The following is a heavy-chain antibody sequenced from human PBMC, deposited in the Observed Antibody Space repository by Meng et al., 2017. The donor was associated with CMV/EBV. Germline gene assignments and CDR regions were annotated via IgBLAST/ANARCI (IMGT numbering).Heavy chain of an antibody. V-gene: IGHV3-7*01. CDR2: IRQDGSEA. D-gene: IGHD2-2*01. Sequence: GESLKFSCAASGFSFSRYWMTWVRQAPGKGLEWVANIRQDGSEAYYVDSVKGRFTIFRDNTKNSLFLQMDSLSAEDTAIYYCVRESSTFSWSEHLQHWGQGTLVTVSS. CDR1: GFSFSRYW. J-gene: IGHJ1*01. CDR3: VRESSTFSWSEHLQH.